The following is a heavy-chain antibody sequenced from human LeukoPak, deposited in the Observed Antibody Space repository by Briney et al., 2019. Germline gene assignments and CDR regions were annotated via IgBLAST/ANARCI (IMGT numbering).Heavy chain of an antibody. CDR3: ARDPGSYYDASSGSSWFDP. D-gene: IGHD3-22*01. Sequence: ASVKVSCKASGYTFTRYYMHWVRQAPGQGLEWMGLINPSGGSTQYAQKFQGRVTMTRDMSTSTVYMELSSLRSEDTAVYYCARDPGSYYDASSGSSWFDPWGQGTLVTVSS. V-gene: IGHV1-46*01. CDR1: GYTFTRYY. CDR2: INPSGGST. J-gene: IGHJ5*02.